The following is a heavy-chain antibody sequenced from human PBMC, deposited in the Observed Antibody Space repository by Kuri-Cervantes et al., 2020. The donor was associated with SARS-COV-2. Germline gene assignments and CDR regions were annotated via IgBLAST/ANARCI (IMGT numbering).Heavy chain of an antibody. Sequence: SVKVSCKASGGTFSSYAISWVRQAPGQGLEWMGRIIPILGTANYAQKFQGRVTITADKSTSTAYMELSSLRAEDTAVYYCAKAGKKEGYCSSTSCYLDSDYWGQGTLVTVSS. CDR3: AKAGKKEGYCSSTSCYLDSDY. D-gene: IGHD2-2*01. V-gene: IGHV1-69*04. CDR2: IIPILGTA. CDR1: GGTFSSYA. J-gene: IGHJ4*02.